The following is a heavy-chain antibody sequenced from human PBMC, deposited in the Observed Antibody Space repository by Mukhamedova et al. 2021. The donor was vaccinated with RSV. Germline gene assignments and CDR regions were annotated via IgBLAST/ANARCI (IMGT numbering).Heavy chain of an antibody. J-gene: IGHJ4*02. D-gene: IGHD3-10*01. V-gene: IGHV4-34*01. CDR3: ARGVRRRFGELTY. Sequence: SRVTISVDTSKNQFSLKLSSVTAADTAVYYCARGVRRRFGELTYWGQGTLVTVSS.